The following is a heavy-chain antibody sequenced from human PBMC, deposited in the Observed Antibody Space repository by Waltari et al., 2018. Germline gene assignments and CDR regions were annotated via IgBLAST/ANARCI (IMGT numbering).Heavy chain of an antibody. Sequence: QVQLQESGPGLVKPSGTLSLTCAVSGGSISSSNWWSWVRQPPGKGVGWVGEIHHSGSTKYNPSLKSRVTISVDKSKKQFSLKRSAVTAADTAVYYCARGVGFWSGYYNGPNAVDIWGQGTMVTVSS. CDR1: GGSISSSNW. CDR3: ARGVGFWSGYYNGPNAVDI. D-gene: IGHD3-3*01. V-gene: IGHV4-4*02. J-gene: IGHJ3*02. CDR2: IHHSGST.